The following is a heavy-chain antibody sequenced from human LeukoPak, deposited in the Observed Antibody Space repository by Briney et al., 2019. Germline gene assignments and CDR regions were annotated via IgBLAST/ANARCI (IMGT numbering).Heavy chain of an antibody. V-gene: IGHV3-23*01. Sequence: GGSLRLSCAASGFTFSSYAMSWVRQAPGKGLEWVSAISDDGSDTKYAESVKGRFNISRDNSRNRLYLQMNSLRVEDTAIYYCGRDWKCDYWGQGILVTVSS. CDR3: GRDWKCDY. J-gene: IGHJ4*02. D-gene: IGHD1-1*01. CDR1: GFTFSSYA. CDR2: ISDDGSDT.